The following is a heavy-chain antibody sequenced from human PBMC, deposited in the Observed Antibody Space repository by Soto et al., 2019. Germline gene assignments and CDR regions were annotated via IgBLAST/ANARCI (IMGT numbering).Heavy chain of an antibody. V-gene: IGHV3-30*18. D-gene: IGHD3-10*01. CDR1: GFSITSSG. J-gene: IGHJ3*02. CDR2: ISYDGKSK. Sequence: QVQLVESGGGVVQPGTSLRLTCDVSGFSITSSGMHWVRQAPGKGLEWVAVISYDGKSKYYADSVKGRFTISRDNSKNTLYLQINSLRPEDTAVFYCLKDRGFYLDAFDMWGPGAKVTVSS. CDR3: LKDRGFYLDAFDM.